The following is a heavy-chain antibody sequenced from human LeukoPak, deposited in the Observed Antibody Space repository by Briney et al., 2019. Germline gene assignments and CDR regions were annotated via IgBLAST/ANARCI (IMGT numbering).Heavy chain of an antibody. CDR1: GGTFSSYA. V-gene: IGHV1-69*05. CDR3: ARGSTIFGVVISFDY. Sequence: GASVKVSCKASGGTFSSYAISWVRQAPGQGLGWMGGIIPIFGTANYAQKFQGRVMITTDESTSTAYMELSSLRSEDTAVYYCARGSTIFGVVISFDYWGQGTLVTVSS. J-gene: IGHJ4*02. CDR2: IIPIFGTA. D-gene: IGHD3-3*01.